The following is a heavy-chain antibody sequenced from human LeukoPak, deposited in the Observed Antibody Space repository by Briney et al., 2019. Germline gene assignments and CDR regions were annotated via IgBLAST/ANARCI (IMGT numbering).Heavy chain of an antibody. J-gene: IGHJ4*02. CDR3: ARDSSNFPILDDY. D-gene: IGHD7-27*01. Sequence: VASVKVSCTASGGTFSSYAISWVRQAPGQGLEWMGRIIPILGIANYAQKFQGRVTITADKSTSTAYMELSSLRSEDTAVYYCARDSSNFPILDDYWGQGTLVTVSS. V-gene: IGHV1-69*04. CDR1: GGTFSSYA. CDR2: IIPILGIA.